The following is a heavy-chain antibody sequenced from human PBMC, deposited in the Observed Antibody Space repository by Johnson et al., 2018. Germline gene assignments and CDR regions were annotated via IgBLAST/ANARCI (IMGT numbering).Heavy chain of an antibody. CDR2: ISYDGSNK. V-gene: IGHV3-30*18. CDR1: GFTFSSYG. J-gene: IGHJ1*01. D-gene: IGHD1-26*01. CDR3: AKEDGGSYYMYFQH. Sequence: QVQLVQSGGGVVQPGRSLRLSCAASGFTFSSYGMHWVRQAPGKGLEWVAVISYDGSNKYYADSGKGRFTISRDNSKNTLYLQMNSLRAEDTAVYYCAKEDGGSYYMYFQHWGQGTLVTVSS.